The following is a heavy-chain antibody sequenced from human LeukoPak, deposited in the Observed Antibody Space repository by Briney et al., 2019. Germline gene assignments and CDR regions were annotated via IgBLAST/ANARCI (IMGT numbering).Heavy chain of an antibody. CDR3: ATSLSAGYSSSWPFDY. V-gene: IGHV3-30*02. CDR2: IRYDGSNK. Sequence: GGSLRLSCAASGFTFSSYGMHWVRQAPGKGLEWVAFIRYDGSNKYYADSVKGRFTISRDNSKNTLYLQMNSLRAEDTAVYYCATSLSAGYSSSWPFDYWGQGTLVTVSS. CDR1: GFTFSSYG. J-gene: IGHJ4*02. D-gene: IGHD6-13*01.